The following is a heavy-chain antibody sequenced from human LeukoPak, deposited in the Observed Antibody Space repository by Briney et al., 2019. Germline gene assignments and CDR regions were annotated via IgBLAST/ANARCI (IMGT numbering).Heavy chain of an antibody. CDR2: TYYRSKWVN. D-gene: IGHD3-3*01. V-gene: IGHV6-1*01. Sequence: SQTLSLTFAISGDSVSSNSAAWNWIRQSPSRGLEWLGRTYYRSKWVNDYAVSVKSRISINADTSKNQFALQLNSVTPEDTAVYYCARHVRSAFDVWGQGTMVTVSS. CDR3: ARHVRSAFDV. J-gene: IGHJ3*01. CDR1: GDSVSSNSAA.